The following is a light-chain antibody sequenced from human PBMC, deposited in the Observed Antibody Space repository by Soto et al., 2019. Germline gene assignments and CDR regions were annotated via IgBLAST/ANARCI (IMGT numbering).Light chain of an antibody. Sequence: QSVLTQPPSVSGAPGQRVTISCNGISSNIGAGYDVHWYQQLPGTAPKLLIYGNSNRPSGVPDRFSGSKSGTSASLAITGLQAEDEADYYCQSYDSSLSGWVFGGGTKVTVL. CDR1: SSNIGAGYD. CDR2: GNS. CDR3: QSYDSSLSGWV. J-gene: IGLJ3*02. V-gene: IGLV1-40*01.